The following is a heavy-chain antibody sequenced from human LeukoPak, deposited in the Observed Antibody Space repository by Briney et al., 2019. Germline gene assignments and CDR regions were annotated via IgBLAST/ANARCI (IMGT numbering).Heavy chain of an antibody. D-gene: IGHD2/OR15-2a*01. CDR3: ARGDYLKNWYFDL. V-gene: IGHV4-34*01. J-gene: IGHJ2*01. CDR2: INHSGST. Sequence: SETLSLTCAVYGGSFSGYYWSWIRQPPGKGLEWIGEINHSGSTNYNPSLKSRVTISVGTSKNQFSLKLSSVTAADTAVYYCARGDYLKNWYFDLWGRGTLVTVSS. CDR1: GGSFSGYY.